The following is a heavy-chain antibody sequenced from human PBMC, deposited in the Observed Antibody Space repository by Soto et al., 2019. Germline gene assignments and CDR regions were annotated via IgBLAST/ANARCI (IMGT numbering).Heavy chain of an antibody. CDR3: AKELQRGLDV. J-gene: IGHJ6*02. CDR2: VYPSSGGT. D-gene: IGHD1-7*01. CDR1: GYTFSVYR. Sequence: QVQLVQSGAEVKQPGASVKVSCKASGYTFSVYRLHWVRQAPGQGLEWMGWVYPSSGGTSYAQRFEGRVTMTRDTSINTAYMELSRLTSDDTAVYYCAKELQRGLDVWGQGTTVIVSS. V-gene: IGHV1-2*02.